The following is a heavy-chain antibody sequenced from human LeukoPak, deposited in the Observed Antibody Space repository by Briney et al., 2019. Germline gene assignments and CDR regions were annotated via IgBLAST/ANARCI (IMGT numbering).Heavy chain of an antibody. CDR2: ISGSGGST. J-gene: IGHJ4*02. Sequence: GGSLRLSCAASGFTFSSYAMSWVRQAPGKGLEWVSAISGSGGSTYYADSVKGRFTISRDNSKNTLYLQMNSLRAEDTAVYYCAKNSEDFWSGYKFDYWGQGTLVTVSS. V-gene: IGHV3-23*01. D-gene: IGHD3-3*01. CDR3: AKNSEDFWSGYKFDY. CDR1: GFTFSSYA.